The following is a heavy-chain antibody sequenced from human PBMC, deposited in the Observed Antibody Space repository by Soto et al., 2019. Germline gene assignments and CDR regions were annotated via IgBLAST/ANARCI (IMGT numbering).Heavy chain of an antibody. J-gene: IGHJ5*02. D-gene: IGHD3-22*01. V-gene: IGHV1-2*02. CDR1: GYTFTGYY. CDR2: IIPNNGGT. CDR3: ARGTFDSSGDYFAGWFGP. Sequence: ASVKVSCKASGYTFTGYYMHWVRQAPGQGLEWMGWIIPNNGGTNYAQKFQDRVTMTRDTSISTAYMELSRLRSDDTAVYYCARGTFDSSGDYFAGWFGPWGQGTLVTVSS.